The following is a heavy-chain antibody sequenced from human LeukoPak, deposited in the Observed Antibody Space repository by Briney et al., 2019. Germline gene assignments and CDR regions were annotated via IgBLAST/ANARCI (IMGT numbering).Heavy chain of an antibody. D-gene: IGHD6-13*01. J-gene: IGHJ5*02. Sequence: ASVKVSCKASGYTFTGYYMHLVRQAPAQGLDWMGWINPNSGGTNYAQKFQGRVTMTRDTSISTAYMELSRLRSDVTAVYYCARDVPAGNNWFDPWGQGTLVTVSS. CDR3: ARDVPAGNNWFDP. CDR2: INPNSGGT. CDR1: GYTFTGYY. V-gene: IGHV1-2*02.